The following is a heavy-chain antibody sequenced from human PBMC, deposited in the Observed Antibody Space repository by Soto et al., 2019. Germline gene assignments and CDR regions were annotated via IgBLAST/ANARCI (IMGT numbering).Heavy chain of an antibody. D-gene: IGHD2-15*01. CDR3: ARESGCSGGSCYDDLRWFDP. V-gene: IGHV4-30-4*01. CDR2: IYYSGST. CDR1: GGSISSGDYY. Sequence: SETLSLTCTVSGGSISSGDYYWSWIRQPPGKGLEWIGYIYYSGSTYYNPSLKSRVTISVDTSKNQFSLKLSSVTAADTAVYYCARESGCSGGSCYDDLRWFDPWGQGTLVTVSS. J-gene: IGHJ5*02.